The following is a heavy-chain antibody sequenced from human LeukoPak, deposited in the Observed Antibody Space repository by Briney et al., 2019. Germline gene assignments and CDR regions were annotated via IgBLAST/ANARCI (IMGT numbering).Heavy chain of an antibody. Sequence: GSLRLSCAASGFTFSDNSMNWVRPAPGKGLEWLSYISSSSSTMYYADSVKGRFTISRDNAKNSLYLQMNSLRAEDTAVYYCAGRVGATWVDYWGQGTLVTVSS. J-gene: IGHJ4*02. CDR1: GFTFSDNS. CDR2: ISSSSSTM. D-gene: IGHD1-26*01. V-gene: IGHV3-48*04. CDR3: AGRVGATWVDY.